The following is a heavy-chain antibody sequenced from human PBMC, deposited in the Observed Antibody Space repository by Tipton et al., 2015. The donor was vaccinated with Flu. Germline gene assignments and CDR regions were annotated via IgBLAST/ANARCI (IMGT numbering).Heavy chain of an antibody. D-gene: IGHD2-21*02. J-gene: IGHJ4*02. V-gene: IGHV4-31*03. CDR2: IYYSGNT. CDR3: ARGGDGNYYLDS. Sequence: TLSLTCSVSGGAINSGGYFWTWIRQHPEKGLGWIGYIYYSGNTYSNPSLSSRLSLSVDTSNNQFSLTLRAVTAADTALYYCARGGDGNYYLDSWGQGTLVTVSS. CDR1: GGAINSGGYF.